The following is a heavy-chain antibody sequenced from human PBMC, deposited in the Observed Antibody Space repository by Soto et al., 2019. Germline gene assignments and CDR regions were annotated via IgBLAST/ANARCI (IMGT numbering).Heavy chain of an antibody. CDR1: NASITSSGYY. V-gene: IGHV4-31*03. CDR2: IYHSGST. CDR3: ARMSGTYYVPDY. Sequence: QVQLQESGPRLVEASQTLSLTCTVSNASITSSGYYWSWVRQPPGKTLEWIGYIYHSGSTFYRPSLQSRLTMSVDTSKNQFSLTLRSVTAADTAVYHCARMSGTYYVPDYWGQGTLVTVSS. D-gene: IGHD1-26*01. J-gene: IGHJ4*02.